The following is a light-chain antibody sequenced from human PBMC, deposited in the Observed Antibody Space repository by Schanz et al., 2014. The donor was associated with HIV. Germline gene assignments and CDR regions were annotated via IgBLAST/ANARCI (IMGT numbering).Light chain of an antibody. CDR2: AAS. V-gene: IGKV1-39*01. Sequence: DIQMTQSPTSLSASVGDRVTITCRASQRISSHLSWYQQKPGKAPKLLIHAASSLQSGVPLRFSGSGSGTDFTLTISSLQPEDFATYFCQQSYSNPRTFGQGTKVEI. CDR3: QQSYSNPRT. CDR1: QRISSH. J-gene: IGKJ1*01.